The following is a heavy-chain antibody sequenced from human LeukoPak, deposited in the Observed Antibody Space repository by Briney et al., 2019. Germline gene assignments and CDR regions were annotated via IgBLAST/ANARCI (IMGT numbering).Heavy chain of an antibody. Sequence: SQTLSLTCAISGDTVSSNSAAWNWIRQSPSSGLEWLGRTYYRSKWYNDYAVSVRSRITIDPATSKNQFSLQLNSVTPEDAAVYYCAREVTVAGTFDYWGQGTLVTVSS. CDR1: GDTVSSNSAA. J-gene: IGHJ4*02. V-gene: IGHV6-1*01. CDR3: AREVTVAGTFDY. D-gene: IGHD6-19*01. CDR2: TYYRSKWYN.